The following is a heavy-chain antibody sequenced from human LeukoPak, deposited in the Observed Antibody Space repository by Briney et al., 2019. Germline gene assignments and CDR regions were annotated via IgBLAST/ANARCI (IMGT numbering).Heavy chain of an antibody. V-gene: IGHV4-34*01. CDR1: GGSFSGYY. J-gene: IGHJ6*02. CDR3: ARETVPDIVVVVAARVYGMDV. D-gene: IGHD2-15*01. CDR2: INHSGST. Sequence: TSSETLSLTCAVYGGSFSGYYWSWIRQPPGKGLEWIGEINHSGSTNYNPSFKSRVTISVDTSKNQFSLKLSSVTAADTAVYYCARETVPDIVVVVAARVYGMDVWGQGTTVTVSS.